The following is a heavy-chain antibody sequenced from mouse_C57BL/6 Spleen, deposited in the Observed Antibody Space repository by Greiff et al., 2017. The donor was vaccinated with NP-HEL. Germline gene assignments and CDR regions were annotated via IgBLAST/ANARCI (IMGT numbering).Heavy chain of an antibody. Sequence: VQLQQSGPGLVAPSQSLSITCTVSGFSLTSYAISWVRQPPGKGLEWLGVIWTGGGTNYNSALKSRLSISKDNSKSQVFLKMNSLQTVDTARYYCASVYYSNYVAWFAYWGQGTLVTVSA. CDR2: IWTGGGT. CDR1: GFSLTSYA. J-gene: IGHJ3*01. CDR3: ASVYYSNYVAWFAY. D-gene: IGHD2-5*01. V-gene: IGHV2-9-1*01.